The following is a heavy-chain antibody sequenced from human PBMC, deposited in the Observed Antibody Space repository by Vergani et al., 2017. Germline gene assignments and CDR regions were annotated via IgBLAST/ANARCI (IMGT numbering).Heavy chain of an antibody. J-gene: IGHJ4*02. CDR3: AKGHEGSSGYDY. CDR1: GFTFSSYG. CDR2: ISYDGSNK. Sequence: QVQLVESGGGVVQPGRSLRLSCAASGFTFSSYGMHWVRQAPGKGLEWVAVISYDGSNKYYADSVKGRFTISRDNSKNTLYLQMNSLRAEDTAVYYCAKGHEGSSGYDYWGQGTLVTVSS. V-gene: IGHV3-30*18. D-gene: IGHD3-22*01.